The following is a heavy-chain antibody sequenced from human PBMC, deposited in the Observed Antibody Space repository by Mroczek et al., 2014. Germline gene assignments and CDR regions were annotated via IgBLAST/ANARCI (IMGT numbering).Heavy chain of an antibody. CDR1: GYTFTSYY. CDR3: ARVENLPHYYDSSGRGYGAFDI. V-gene: IGHV1-46*03. J-gene: IGHJ3*02. Sequence: VQLVQSGAEVKKPGASVKVSCKASGYTFTSYYMHWVRQAPGQGLEWMGIINPSGGSTSYAQKFQGRVTMTRDTSTSTVYMELSSLRSEDTAVYYCARVENLPHYYDSSGRGYGAFDIWGQGTMVTVSS. D-gene: IGHD3-22*01. CDR2: INPSGGST.